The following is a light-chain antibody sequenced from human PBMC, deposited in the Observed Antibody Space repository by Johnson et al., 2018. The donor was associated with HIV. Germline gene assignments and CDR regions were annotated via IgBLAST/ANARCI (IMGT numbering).Light chain of an antibody. Sequence: QSVLTQPPSVSAAPGQKVTISCSGSSSNIGNNYVSWYQQFPGTAPKLLIYDNNKRPSGIPDRFSGPKAGSSATLGIAGLQTGDEADYYCGTWDSSLSIFVFGTGTKVTVL. V-gene: IGLV1-51*01. CDR3: GTWDSSLSIFV. CDR1: SSNIGNNY. CDR2: DNN. J-gene: IGLJ1*01.